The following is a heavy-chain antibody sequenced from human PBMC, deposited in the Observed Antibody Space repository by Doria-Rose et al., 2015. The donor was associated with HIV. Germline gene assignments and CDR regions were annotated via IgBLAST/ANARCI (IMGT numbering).Heavy chain of an antibody. V-gene: IGHV2-26*01. CDR2: IFSDDER. CDR3: ARIKSSRWYHKYYFDF. J-gene: IGHJ4*02. CDR1: GVSLSSPGMG. D-gene: IGHD6-13*01. Sequence: QITLKESSPVLVKPTETLTLTCTVSGVSLSSPGMGVSWIRQPPGKALEWLANIFSDDERSYKASLKSRLTISRGTSNSQVVLTITDMDPVDTATYYCARIKSSRWYHKYYFDFWGQGTLAIVSA.